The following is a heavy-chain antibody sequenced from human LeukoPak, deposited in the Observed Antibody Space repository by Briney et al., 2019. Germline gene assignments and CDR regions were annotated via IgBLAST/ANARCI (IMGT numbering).Heavy chain of an antibody. CDR2: ISSSSSYI. CDR1: GLTFSSYS. D-gene: IGHD2-8*01. Sequence: PGGSLRLSCAASGLTFSSYSMNWVRQAPGKGLEWVSSISSSSSYIYYADSVKGRFTISRDNAKNSLYLQMNSLRAEDTALYYCAKDMLDGSKGLSYYFDYWGQGTLVTVSS. CDR3: AKDMLDGSKGLSYYFDY. J-gene: IGHJ4*02. V-gene: IGHV3-21*04.